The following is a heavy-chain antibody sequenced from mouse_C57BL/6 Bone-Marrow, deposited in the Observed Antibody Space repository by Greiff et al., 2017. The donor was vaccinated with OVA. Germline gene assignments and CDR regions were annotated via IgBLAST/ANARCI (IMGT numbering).Heavy chain of an antibody. J-gene: IGHJ2*01. Sequence: QVQLQQPGAELVKPGASVKLSCKASGYTFTSYWMQWVKQRPGQGLEWIGEIDPSDSYTNYNQKFKGKATWTVDTSSSTAYMQLSSLTSEDSAVYYCARDNLLLPDYWGQGTTLTVSS. CDR1: GYTFTSYW. V-gene: IGHV1-50*01. CDR2: IDPSDSYT. D-gene: IGHD1-1*01. CDR3: ARDNLLLPDY.